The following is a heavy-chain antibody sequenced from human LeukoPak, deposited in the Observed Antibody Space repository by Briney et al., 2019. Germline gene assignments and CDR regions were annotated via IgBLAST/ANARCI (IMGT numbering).Heavy chain of an antibody. V-gene: IGHV4-59*08. CDR3: AIRVADFDY. Sequence: SETLSLTCTVSGGSISSYYWSWIRQPPRKGLEWIGYIYYSGSTNYNPSLKSRVTISVDTSKNQFSLKLSSVTAADTAVYYCAIRVADFDYWGQGTLVTVSS. CDR2: IYYSGST. D-gene: IGHD2-15*01. CDR1: GGSISSYY. J-gene: IGHJ4*02.